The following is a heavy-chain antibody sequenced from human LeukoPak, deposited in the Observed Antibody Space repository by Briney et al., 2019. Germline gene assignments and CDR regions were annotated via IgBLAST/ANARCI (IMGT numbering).Heavy chain of an antibody. CDR3: ARESACSGGSCYSVPNGGNFDY. J-gene: IGHJ4*02. Sequence: PGGSLRLSCAASGFTFSTYWMHWVRQAPGKGLVWVSRINSDGISTIYADSVKGRFTISRDNAKNTLSLQMNSLRAEDTAVYYCARESACSGGSCYSVPNGGNFDYWGQGTLVTVSS. CDR2: INSDGIST. CDR1: GFTFSTYW. V-gene: IGHV3-74*01. D-gene: IGHD2-15*01.